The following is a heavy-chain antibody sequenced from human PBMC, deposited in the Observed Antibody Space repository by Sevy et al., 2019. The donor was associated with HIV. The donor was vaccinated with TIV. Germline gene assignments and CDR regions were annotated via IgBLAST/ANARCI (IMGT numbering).Heavy chain of an antibody. CDR1: GGTFSSYA. Sequence: ASVKVSCKASGGTFSSYAISWVRQAPGQGLEWMGGIIPIFGTANYAQKFQGRVTITADESTSTAYMELSSLRSEDTAVYYCARDRGYCSGGSCFAFDYWGQGTLVTVSS. CDR2: IIPIFGTA. CDR3: ARDRGYCSGGSCFAFDY. D-gene: IGHD2-15*01. J-gene: IGHJ4*02. V-gene: IGHV1-69*13.